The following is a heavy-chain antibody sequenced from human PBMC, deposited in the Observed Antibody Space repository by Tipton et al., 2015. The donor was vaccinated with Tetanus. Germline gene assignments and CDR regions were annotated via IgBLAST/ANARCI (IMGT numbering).Heavy chain of an antibody. J-gene: IGHJ6*02. V-gene: IGHV3-23*01. D-gene: IGHD3-16*02. CDR2: ISGSGGST. Sequence: SLRLSFAASGFTFSSYAMSWVRQAPGKGLEWVSAISGSGGSTYYADSVKGRFTISRDNSKNTLYLQMNSLRAEDTAVYYCAKENGYNYYYYGMDVWGQGTTVTVSS. CDR1: GFTFSSYA. CDR3: AKENGYNYYYYGMDV.